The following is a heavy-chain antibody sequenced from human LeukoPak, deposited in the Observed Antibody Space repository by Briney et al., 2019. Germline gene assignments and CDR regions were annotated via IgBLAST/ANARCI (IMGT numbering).Heavy chain of an antibody. J-gene: IGHJ5*02. V-gene: IGHV4-39*01. CDR1: GGSISSYY. D-gene: IGHD1-26*01. CDR2: IYYSGST. CDR3: ALVGATIFHWFDP. Sequence: SETLSLTCTVSGGSISSYYWGWIRQPPGKGLEWIGSIYYSGSTYYNPSLKSRVTISVDTSKNQFSLKLSSVTAADTAVYYCALVGATIFHWFDPWGRGTLVTVSS.